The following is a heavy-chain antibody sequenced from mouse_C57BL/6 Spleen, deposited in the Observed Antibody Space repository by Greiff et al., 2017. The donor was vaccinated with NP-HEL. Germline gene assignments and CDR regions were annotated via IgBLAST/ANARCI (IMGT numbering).Heavy chain of an antibody. CDR2: ISSGSSTI. J-gene: IGHJ4*01. V-gene: IGHV5-17*01. D-gene: IGHD1-1*01. Sequence: EVKLVESGGGLVKPGGSLKLSCAASGFTFSDYGMHWVRQAPEKGLEWVAYISSGSSTIYYADTVKGRFTISRDNAKNTLFLQMTSLRSEDTAMYYCAIYYYGSYYAMDYWGQGTSVTVSS. CDR3: AIYYYGSYYAMDY. CDR1: GFTFSDYG.